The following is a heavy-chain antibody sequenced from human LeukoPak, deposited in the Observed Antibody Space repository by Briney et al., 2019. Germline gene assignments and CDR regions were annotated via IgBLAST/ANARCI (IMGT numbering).Heavy chain of an antibody. J-gene: IGHJ5*02. D-gene: IGHD6-13*01. CDR3: ARGEQQLVLSPSWFDP. CDR2: IIPIFGTA. V-gene: IGHV1-69*01. CDR1: GGTFSSYA. Sequence: ASVKVSCKASGGTFSSYAISWVRQAPGQGLEWMGGIIPIFGTANYAQKFQGRVTITADESTSTAYMELSSLRSEDTAVYYCARGEQQLVLSPSWFDPWGQGTLVTVSS.